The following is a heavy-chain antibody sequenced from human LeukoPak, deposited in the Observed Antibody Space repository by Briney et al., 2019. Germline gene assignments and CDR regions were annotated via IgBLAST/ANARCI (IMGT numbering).Heavy chain of an antibody. D-gene: IGHD1-26*01. CDR2: ISAYNGNT. J-gene: IGHJ4*02. CDR3: ASHRVGYFDY. Sequence: GASVKVSCKASGYAFASYGMSWVRQAPVQGLEWMGWISAYNGNTNYAQKLQGRVTMTTDTSTSTAYMELRSLRSDDTAVYYCASHRVGYFDYWGQGTLVTVSS. CDR1: GYAFASYG. V-gene: IGHV1-18*01.